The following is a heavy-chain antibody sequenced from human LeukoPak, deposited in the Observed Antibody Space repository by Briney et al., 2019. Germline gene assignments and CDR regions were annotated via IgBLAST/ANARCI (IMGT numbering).Heavy chain of an antibody. Sequence: GGSLRLSCAASGFTFSSYAMHWVRQAPGKGLEWVAVISYDGSNKYYADSVKGRFTISRDNSKNTLYLQMNSLRAEDTAVYYCARARVVVAATLGWFDPWGQGTLVTVSS. CDR1: GFTFSSYA. CDR3: ARARVVVAATLGWFDP. CDR2: ISYDGSNK. V-gene: IGHV3-30-3*01. D-gene: IGHD2-15*01. J-gene: IGHJ5*02.